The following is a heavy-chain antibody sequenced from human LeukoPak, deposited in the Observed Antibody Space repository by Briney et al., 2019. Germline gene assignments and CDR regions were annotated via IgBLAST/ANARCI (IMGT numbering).Heavy chain of an antibody. V-gene: IGHV4-4*07. CDR1: GGSISNFY. CDR2: IYTSGST. D-gene: IGHD5/OR15-5a*01. CDR3: ARLSTIAEDY. J-gene: IGHJ4*02. Sequence: SETLSLTCTVSGGSISNFYWSWIRQPAGQALEWIGRIYTSGSTYYNPSLKSRVTISVDTSKNQFSLKLSSVTAADTAVYYCARLSTIAEDYWGQGTLVTVSS.